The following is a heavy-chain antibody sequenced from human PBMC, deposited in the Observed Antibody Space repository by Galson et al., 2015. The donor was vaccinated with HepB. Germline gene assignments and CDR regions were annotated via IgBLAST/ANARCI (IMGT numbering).Heavy chain of an antibody. CDR2: IYYSGST. CDR3: ARVGGLSASYFDY. Sequence: CTVSGGSISSGDYYWSWIRQPPGKGLEWIGYIYYSGSTYYNPSLKSRVTISVDTSKNQFSLKLSSVTAADTAVYYCARVGGLSASYFDYWGQGTLVTVSS. CDR1: GGSISSGDYY. V-gene: IGHV4-30-4*01. J-gene: IGHJ4*02.